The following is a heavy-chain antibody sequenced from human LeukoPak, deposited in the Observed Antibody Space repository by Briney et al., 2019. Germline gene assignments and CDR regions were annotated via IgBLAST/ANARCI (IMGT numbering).Heavy chain of an antibody. Sequence: ASVTVSCTASGYTFTVYYMHWVRQAPGQGLEWMGWINPNSGGTNYAQKFQGRVTMTRDTSISTAYMELSRLRSDDTAVYYCARDAYSSGGVGGYFDYWGQGTLVTVSS. CDR1: GYTFTVYY. CDR3: ARDAYSSGGVGGYFDY. D-gene: IGHD6-19*01. CDR2: INPNSGGT. V-gene: IGHV1-2*02. J-gene: IGHJ4*02.